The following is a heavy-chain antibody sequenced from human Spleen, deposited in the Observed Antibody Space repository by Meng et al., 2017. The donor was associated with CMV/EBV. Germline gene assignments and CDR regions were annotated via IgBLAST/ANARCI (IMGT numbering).Heavy chain of an antibody. CDR3: ARVHYYGSGSGDGMDV. J-gene: IGHJ6*02. Sequence: GSLRLSCAVYGESFSGYYWSWIRQPPGKGLEWIGEINHSGSTNSNPSLKSRVTISLDTSKSQFSLKLSSVTAADTAVYYCARVHYYGSGSGDGMDVWGQGTTVTVSS. CDR1: GESFSGYY. V-gene: IGHV4-34*01. CDR2: INHSGST. D-gene: IGHD3-10*01.